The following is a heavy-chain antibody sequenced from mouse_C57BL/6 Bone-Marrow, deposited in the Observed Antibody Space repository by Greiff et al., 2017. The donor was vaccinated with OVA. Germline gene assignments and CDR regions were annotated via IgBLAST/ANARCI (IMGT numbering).Heavy chain of an antibody. CDR3: AREELRRFAY. CDR1: GYTFTSYW. D-gene: IGHD2-4*01. CDR2: IHPNSGST. J-gene: IGHJ3*01. Sequence: QVQLQQPGAELVKPGASVKLSCKASGYTFTSYWMHWVKQRPGQGLEWIGMIHPNSGSTNYNEKFKSKATLTVDKSSSTAYLQLSSLTSEDSAVDDCAREELRRFAYWGQGTLVTVSA. V-gene: IGHV1-64*01.